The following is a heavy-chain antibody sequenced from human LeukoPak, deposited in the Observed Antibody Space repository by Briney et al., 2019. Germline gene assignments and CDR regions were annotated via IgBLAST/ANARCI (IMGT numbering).Heavy chain of an antibody. CDR1: GYTFTGYY. V-gene: IGHV1-8*02. Sequence: ASVKVSCKASGYTFTGYYMHWVRQAPGQGLEWMGWINPNSGNTGYAQKFQGRVTMIRNTSISTAYMELSSLRSEDTAVYYCATRSESYGSGSNYFDYWGQGTLVTVSS. CDR2: INPNSGNT. D-gene: IGHD3-10*01. J-gene: IGHJ4*02. CDR3: ATRSESYGSGSNYFDY.